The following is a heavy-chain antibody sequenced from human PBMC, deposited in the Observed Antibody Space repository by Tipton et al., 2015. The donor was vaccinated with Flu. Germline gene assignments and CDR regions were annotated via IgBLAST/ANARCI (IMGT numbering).Heavy chain of an antibody. J-gene: IGHJ6*02. V-gene: IGHV3-21*01. D-gene: IGHD1/OR15-1a*01. Sequence: SVKGRFTISRDNAKNSLYLQMNSLRAGDTAVYYCARAGNNYYGMDVWGQGTTVTVPS. CDR3: ARAGNNYYGMDV.